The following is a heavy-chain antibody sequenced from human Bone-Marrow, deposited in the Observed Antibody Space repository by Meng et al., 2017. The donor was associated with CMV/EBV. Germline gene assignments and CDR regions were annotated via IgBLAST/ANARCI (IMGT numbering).Heavy chain of an antibody. CDR3: ARETIWSGKSSPLGY. Sequence: SVNVSCKASGGTFSSYAISWVRQAPGQGLEWMGGIIPIFGTANYAQKFQGRVTITTDESTSTAYMELSSLRSEDTAVYYCARETIWSGKSSPLGYWGQGTLVTVSS. J-gene: IGHJ4*02. CDR1: GGTFSSYA. V-gene: IGHV1-69*05. CDR2: IIPIFGTA. D-gene: IGHD3-3*01.